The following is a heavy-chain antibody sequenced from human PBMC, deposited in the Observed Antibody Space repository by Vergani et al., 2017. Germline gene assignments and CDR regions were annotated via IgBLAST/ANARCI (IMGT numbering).Heavy chain of an antibody. CDR2: ISGSGGST. D-gene: IGHD3-22*01. Sequence: EVQLLESGGGLVQPGGSLRLSCAASGFTFSSYAMSWVRQAPGKGLEWVSAISGSGGSTYYADSVKGRFTISRDNSKNTLYLQMNSLRAEDTAVYYCAKIKPLGVVVSTTAPYFDYWGQGTLVTVSS. CDR1: GFTFSSYA. CDR3: AKIKPLGVVVSTTAPYFDY. J-gene: IGHJ4*02. V-gene: IGHV3-23*01.